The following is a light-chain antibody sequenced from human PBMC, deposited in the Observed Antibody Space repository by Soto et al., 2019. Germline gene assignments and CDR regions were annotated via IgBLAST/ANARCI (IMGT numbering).Light chain of an antibody. CDR1: QSISSW. J-gene: IGKJ2*01. CDR3: QQYNSYPYT. Sequence: DIQMTXXPSTLSASVGDRVTITXXXSQSISSWLAWYQQKPGKAPKLLIYDASSLESGVPSRFSGSGSGTEFTLTISSLQPDDFATYYCQQYNSYPYTFGQGTKLEIK. CDR2: DAS. V-gene: IGKV1-5*01.